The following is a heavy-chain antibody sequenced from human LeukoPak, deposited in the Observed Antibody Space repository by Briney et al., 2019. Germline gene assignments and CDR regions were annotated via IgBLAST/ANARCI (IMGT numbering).Heavy chain of an antibody. J-gene: IGHJ4*02. Sequence: GGSLRLSRAASGFTVSSNYMSWVRQAPGKGLEWVSVIYSGGSTYYADSVKGRFTISRDNSKNTLYLQMNSLRAEDTAVYYCASGRLSRDGYNFYFDYWGQGTLVTVSS. CDR3: ASGRLSRDGYNFYFDY. D-gene: IGHD5-24*01. V-gene: IGHV3-53*01. CDR1: GFTVSSNY. CDR2: IYSGGST.